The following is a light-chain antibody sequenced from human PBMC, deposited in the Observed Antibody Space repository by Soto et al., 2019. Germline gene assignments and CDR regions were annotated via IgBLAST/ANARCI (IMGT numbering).Light chain of an antibody. CDR2: GAS. CDR3: QQYGSSPWT. V-gene: IGKV3-20*01. CDR1: QSVSSSY. Sequence: EIVLTQSPGTLSLSPGERATLSCRASQSVSSSYLAWYQQKPGHAPRLLIYGASSRATGIPDRFSGSGSGTDFTLTISRLEPEDFAVYYCQQYGSSPWTFGQGTKVDI. J-gene: IGKJ1*01.